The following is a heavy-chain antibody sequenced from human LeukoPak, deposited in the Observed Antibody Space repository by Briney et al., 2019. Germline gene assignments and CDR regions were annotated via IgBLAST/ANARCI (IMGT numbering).Heavy chain of an antibody. Sequence: GGSLRLSCAASGFTFSSYEMNWVRLAPGKGLEWVSYISSSDSSIYYADSVKGRFTISRDNAKNSLYLQMNSLRAEDTAVYYCAGTPSRNWFDPWGQGTLVTVSS. J-gene: IGHJ5*02. V-gene: IGHV3-48*03. CDR3: AGTPSRNWFDP. CDR1: GFTFSSYE. CDR2: ISSSDSSI.